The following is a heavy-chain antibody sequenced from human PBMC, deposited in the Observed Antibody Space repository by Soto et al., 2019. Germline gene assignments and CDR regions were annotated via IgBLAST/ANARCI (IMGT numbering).Heavy chain of an antibody. CDR2: IKSRTDGGTT. Sequence: EVQLVESGGGLVKPGGSLRLSCAASGFTFRNAWMSWVRQAPGKGLEWVGRIKSRTDGGTTEYAAPVKGRFTISRDDSKNTLYLEMNSLKTEDTAVYYCTTTPYGVQDFSSGYYTHSYGMDVWGQGTTVTVSS. CDR1: GFTFRNAW. J-gene: IGHJ6*02. V-gene: IGHV3-15*05. D-gene: IGHD3-3*01. CDR3: TTTPYGVQDFSSGYYTHSYGMDV.